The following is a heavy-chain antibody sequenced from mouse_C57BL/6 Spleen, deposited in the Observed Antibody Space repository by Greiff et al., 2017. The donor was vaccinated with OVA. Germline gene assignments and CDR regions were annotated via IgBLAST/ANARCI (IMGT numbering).Heavy chain of an antibody. CDR2: ISSGSSTI. J-gene: IGHJ4*01. CDR1: GFTFSDYG. D-gene: IGHD1-1*01. CDR3: ASTTVVARYAMDY. Sequence: EVNLVESGGGLVKPGGSLKLSCAASGFTFSDYGMHWVRQAPEKGLEWVAYISSGSSTIYYADTVKGRFTISRDNAKNTLFLQMTSLRSEDTAMYYCASTTVVARYAMDYWGQGTSVTVSS. V-gene: IGHV5-17*01.